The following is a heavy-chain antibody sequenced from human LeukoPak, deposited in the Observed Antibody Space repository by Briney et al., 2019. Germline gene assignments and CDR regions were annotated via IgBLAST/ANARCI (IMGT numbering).Heavy chain of an antibody. V-gene: IGHV1-46*01. D-gene: IGHD3-10*01. Sequence: ASVKVSCKASGFSVSAYYMQWMRQAPGQGLEWMGIINRDGTTRAAQKLQGRVTMTTDTSMSTAYMELRSLRSDDTAVYYCARGRRAPDYWGQGTLVTVSS. J-gene: IGHJ4*02. CDR3: ARGRRAPDY. CDR2: INRDGTT. CDR1: GFSVSAYY.